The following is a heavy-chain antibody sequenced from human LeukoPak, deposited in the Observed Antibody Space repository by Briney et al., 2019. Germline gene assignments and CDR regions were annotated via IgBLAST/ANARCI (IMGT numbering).Heavy chain of an antibody. CDR2: IYSSGHI. J-gene: IGHJ4*02. CDR3: ARRGWLVNFDY. D-gene: IGHD6-19*01. V-gene: IGHV3-53*01. Sequence: GGSLRLSCAVSGFTVSSNYMSWVRQAPGKGLEWVSIIYSSGHIYYRDSVKGRFTISRDNSKNTLYLQMNTLRAEDTAIYHCARRGWLVNFDYWGQGTLVTVSS. CDR1: GFTVSSNY.